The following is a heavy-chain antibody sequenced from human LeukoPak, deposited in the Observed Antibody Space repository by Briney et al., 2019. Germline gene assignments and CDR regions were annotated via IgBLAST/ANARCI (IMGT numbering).Heavy chain of an antibody. J-gene: IGHJ6*02. CDR2: IYNSGST. D-gene: IGHD3-22*01. CDR3: ARWEYYYDSSGYYYAPEIYYGMDV. CDR1: GGSISIYY. V-gene: IGHV4-59*01. Sequence: SETLSLTCTVSGGSISIYYWSWIRQPPGKGLEWIGYIYNSGSTNYNPSLKSRVTISVDTSKNQFSLKLSSVTAEDTAVYYCARWEYYYDSSGYYYAPEIYYGMDVWGQGTTVTVSS.